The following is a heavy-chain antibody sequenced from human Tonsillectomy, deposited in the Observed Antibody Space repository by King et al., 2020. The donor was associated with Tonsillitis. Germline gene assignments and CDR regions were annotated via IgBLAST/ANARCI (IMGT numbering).Heavy chain of an antibody. V-gene: IGHV2-5*02. CDR1: VFSLSTSGVG. Sequence: ITLKESGPTLVKPTQTLTLTCTFSVFSLSTSGVGVGWIRQPPGKALEWPAPIYCDDDKRYSPFLKSRLTITKDTSKNQVVLTMTNMDPVDTATYYCALRGVADFQHWGQGTLVTVSS. J-gene: IGHJ1*01. CDR2: IYCDDDK. CDR3: ALRGVADFQH. D-gene: IGHD6-25*01.